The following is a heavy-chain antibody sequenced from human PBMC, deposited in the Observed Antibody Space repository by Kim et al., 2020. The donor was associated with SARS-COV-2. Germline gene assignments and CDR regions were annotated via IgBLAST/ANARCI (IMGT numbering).Heavy chain of an antibody. J-gene: IGHJ4*02. CDR3: ARDRADSGFSFDY. V-gene: IGHV1-46*01. D-gene: IGHD2-15*01. Sequence: EQKVPGRVTMTRDTSTSTVYMELSRLRSEDTAVYYCARDRADSGFSFDYWGQGTLVTVSS.